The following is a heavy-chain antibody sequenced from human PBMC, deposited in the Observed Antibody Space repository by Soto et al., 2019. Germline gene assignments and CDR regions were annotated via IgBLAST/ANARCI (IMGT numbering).Heavy chain of an antibody. V-gene: IGHV1-69*01. CDR1: GGTFSSYA. Sequence: QVQLVQPGAEVKKPGSSVKVSCKASGGTFSSYAISWVRQAPGQGLEWMGGIIPIFGTANYAQKFQGRVTITADESTSTAYMELSSLRSEDTAVYYCARDLYPGYSRMNPPDVWGQGTTVTVSS. CDR2: IIPIFGTA. D-gene: IGHD6-13*01. J-gene: IGHJ6*02. CDR3: ARDLYPGYSRMNPPDV.